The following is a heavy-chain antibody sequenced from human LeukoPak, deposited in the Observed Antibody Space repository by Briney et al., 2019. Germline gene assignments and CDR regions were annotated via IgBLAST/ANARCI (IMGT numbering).Heavy chain of an antibody. CDR3: STDPRLLMY. J-gene: IGHJ4*01. CDR1: GFSFSNSF. D-gene: IGHD2-8*01. V-gene: IGHV3-11*01. CDR2: ISGSGSVI. Sequence: GGSLRLSCAASGFSFSNSFMSWVRQAPGKGLEWLAYISGSGSVIYYADSVKGRFTISRDNAKNSLYLQMNSLRPEDTALHYCSTDPRLLMYWGHGTLVTVSS.